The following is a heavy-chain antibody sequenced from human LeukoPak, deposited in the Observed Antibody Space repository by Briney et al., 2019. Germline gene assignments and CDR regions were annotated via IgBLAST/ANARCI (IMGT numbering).Heavy chain of an antibody. D-gene: IGHD3-16*01. CDR2: ISSSSSYI. CDR3: ARDGGVAALPDY. CDR1: GFTFSSYS. Sequence: GGSLRLSCAASGFTFSSYSMNWVRQAPGKGLEWVSSISSSSSYIYYADSVKGRFTISRDNAKNSLYLQMNSLRAEDTAVYFCARDGGVAALPDYWGQGTLVTVSS. V-gene: IGHV3-21*01. J-gene: IGHJ4*02.